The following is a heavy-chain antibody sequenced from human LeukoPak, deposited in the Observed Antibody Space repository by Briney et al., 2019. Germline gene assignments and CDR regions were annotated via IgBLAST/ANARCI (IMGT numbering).Heavy chain of an antibody. CDR1: GGSFSGYY. D-gene: IGHD3-22*01. Sequence: SETLSLTCAVYGGSFSGYYWSWIRQPPGKGLEWIGEINHSGSTNYNPSLKSRVTISVGTSKNQFSLKLSSVTAADTAVYYCARLGDSSGFLDAFDIWGQGTMVTVSS. CDR2: INHSGST. CDR3: ARLGDSSGFLDAFDI. V-gene: IGHV4-34*01. J-gene: IGHJ3*02.